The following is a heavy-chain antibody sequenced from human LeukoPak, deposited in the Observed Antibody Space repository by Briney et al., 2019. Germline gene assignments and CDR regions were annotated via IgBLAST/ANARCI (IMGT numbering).Heavy chain of an antibody. CDR2: IYYTGST. Sequence: SETLSLTCSVSGASISGGTYYWGWIRQPPGKGLEWIGSIYYTGSTYDNPSLKSRVTVSVDTSKNQFSLKLSSVTAADTAVYYCARRGGSGRAFDYWGQGTLVTVSS. CDR1: GASISGGTYY. V-gene: IGHV4-39*01. J-gene: IGHJ4*02. CDR3: ARRGGSGRAFDY. D-gene: IGHD1-26*01.